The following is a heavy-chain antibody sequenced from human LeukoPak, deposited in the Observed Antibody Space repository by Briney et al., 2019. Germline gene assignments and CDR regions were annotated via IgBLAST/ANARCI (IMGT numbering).Heavy chain of an antibody. D-gene: IGHD5-18*01. CDR1: GGSISSYY. V-gene: IGHV4-4*07. CDR3: AKTDTGGGYYFDY. Sequence: PSETLSLTCTVSGGSISSYYWSWIRQPAGQGLEWIGRIYTSGSTNYNPSLKSRVTMSVDTSKNQFSLKLSSVPAADTAVYYCAKTDTGGGYYFDYWGQGTLVTVSS. J-gene: IGHJ4*02. CDR2: IYTSGST.